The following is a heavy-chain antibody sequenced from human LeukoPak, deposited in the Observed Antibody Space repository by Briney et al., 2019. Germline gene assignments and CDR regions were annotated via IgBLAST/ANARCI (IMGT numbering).Heavy chain of an antibody. CDR1: GFTFSSYW. CDR3: ARDRGCGDCYPPANDAFDI. Sequence: GGSLRLSCAASGFTFSSYWMHWVRQAPGKGLVWVSRINSDGSSTSYADSVKGRFTISRDNAKNTLYLQMNSLRAEDTAVYYCARDRGCGDCYPPANDAFDIWGQGTVVTVSS. CDR2: INSDGSST. J-gene: IGHJ3*02. D-gene: IGHD2-21*02. V-gene: IGHV3-74*01.